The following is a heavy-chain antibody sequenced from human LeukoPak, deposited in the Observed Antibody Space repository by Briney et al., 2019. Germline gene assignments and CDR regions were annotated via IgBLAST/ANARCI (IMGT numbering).Heavy chain of an antibody. V-gene: IGHV4-34*01. D-gene: IGHD3-22*01. CDR1: GGSFSGYY. J-gene: IGHJ4*02. CDR3: ARFSHYDSSGYYFDY. CDR2: INHSGST. Sequence: SETLSLTCAVYGGSFSGYYWSWIRQPPGKGLEWIGEINHSGSTNYNPSLKSRVTISVDTSKNQFSLKLSSVTAADTAVYYCARFSHYDSSGYYFDYWGQGTLVTVSS.